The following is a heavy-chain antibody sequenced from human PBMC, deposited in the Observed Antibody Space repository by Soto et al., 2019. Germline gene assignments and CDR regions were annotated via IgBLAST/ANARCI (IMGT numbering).Heavy chain of an antibody. V-gene: IGHV1-69*12. CDR2: IIPIFGTA. D-gene: IGHD3-10*01. CDR1: GGTFSSYA. J-gene: IGHJ6*02. Sequence: QVQLVQSGAEVKKPGSSVKVSCKASGGTFSSYAISWVRQAPGQGLEWMGGIIPIFGTANYAQKFQGRVTITADESTSTAYMELSSLRSEDTAVYYCARARSVNYYGSGNHFTDYYYGMDVWGQGTTVTVSS. CDR3: ARARSVNYYGSGNHFTDYYYGMDV.